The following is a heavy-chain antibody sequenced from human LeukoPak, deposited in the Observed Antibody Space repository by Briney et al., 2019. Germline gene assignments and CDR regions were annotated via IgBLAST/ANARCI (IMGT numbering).Heavy chain of an antibody. Sequence: SVKVSCKASGGTFSSYTISWVRQAPGQGLECIGRIIPILGIANYAQKFQGRVTITADKSTSTAYMELSSLRSEDTAVYYCARALGYDPPAYWGQGTLVTVSS. CDR3: ARALGYDPPAY. J-gene: IGHJ4*02. D-gene: IGHD5-12*01. CDR2: IIPILGIA. CDR1: GGTFSSYT. V-gene: IGHV1-69*02.